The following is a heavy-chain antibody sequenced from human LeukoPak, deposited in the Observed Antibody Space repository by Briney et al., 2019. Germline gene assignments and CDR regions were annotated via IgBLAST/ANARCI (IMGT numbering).Heavy chain of an antibody. J-gene: IGHJ3*02. CDR3: ARGRGYSYVIDAFDI. D-gene: IGHD5-18*01. CDR2: IYYSGST. CDR1: GGSFSGYY. Sequence: SETLSLTCAVYGGSFSGYYWSWIRQPPGKGLEWIGYIYYSGSTNYNPSLKSRVTISVDTSKNQFSLKLSSVTAADTAVYYCARGRGYSYVIDAFDIWGQGTMVTVSS. V-gene: IGHV4-59*01.